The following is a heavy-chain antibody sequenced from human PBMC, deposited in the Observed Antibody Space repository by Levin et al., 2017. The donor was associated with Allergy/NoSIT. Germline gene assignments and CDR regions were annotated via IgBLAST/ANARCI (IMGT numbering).Heavy chain of an antibody. CDR3: AIRPLRAPTELLLGHWYFDL. J-gene: IGHJ2*01. CDR2: VYYSGYT. D-gene: IGHD3-3*01. Sequence: SQTLSLTCTVSGGSIRTSDYYWGWICQPPGKGLEWIGSVYYSGYTYYRPFLRSRVTISIDTSKNQFSLKLSSLIDADTAVYYCAIRPLRAPTELLLGHWYFDLWGRGSLVTVSS. CDR1: GGSIRTSDYY. V-gene: IGHV4-39*01.